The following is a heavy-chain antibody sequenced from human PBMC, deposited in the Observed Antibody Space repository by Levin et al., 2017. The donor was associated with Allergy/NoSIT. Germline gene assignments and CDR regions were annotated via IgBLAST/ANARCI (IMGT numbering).Heavy chain of an antibody. CDR3: AKIPIAVAANYWYFDL. CDR1: GFTFSNYA. CDR2: ISGGGGST. Sequence: GGSLRLSCAASGFTFSNYAMNWVRKAPGKGLEWLSSISGGGGSTYYADSVKGRFTISRDNSKNKLYLQMKSLRAEDTAEYYCAKIPIAVAANYWYFDLWGRGTLVTVSS. J-gene: IGHJ2*01. D-gene: IGHD6-19*01. V-gene: IGHV3-23*01.